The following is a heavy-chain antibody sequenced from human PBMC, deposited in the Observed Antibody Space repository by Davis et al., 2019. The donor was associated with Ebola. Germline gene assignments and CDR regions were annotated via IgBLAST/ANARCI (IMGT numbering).Heavy chain of an antibody. V-gene: IGHV1-3*01. J-gene: IGHJ6*02. D-gene: IGHD6-13*01. CDR3: ARAAGKYYYYGMDV. CDR1: GYTFTSYA. Sequence: AASVKVSCKASGYTFTSYAMHWVRQAPGQRLEWMGWINAGNGNTKYSQKFQGRVTITRDTSASKAYMELSSLRSEDTALYYCARAAGKYYYYGMDVWGQGTTVTVSS. CDR2: INAGNGNT.